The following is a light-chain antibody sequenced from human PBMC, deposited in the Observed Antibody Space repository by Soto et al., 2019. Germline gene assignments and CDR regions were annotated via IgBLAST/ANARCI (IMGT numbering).Light chain of an antibody. J-gene: IGKJ5*01. CDR2: GAS. V-gene: IGKV3-20*01. CDR1: QSVSSSY. CDR3: QLYGTSPVT. Sequence: EIVLTQSPGTLSLSPGERATLSCRASQSVSSSYLAWYQQNPGQAPRLLIYGASSRATGIPDRFSDSGSGTDFTLTISILEPEDFAVYYCQLYGTSPVTFGQGTRLEIK.